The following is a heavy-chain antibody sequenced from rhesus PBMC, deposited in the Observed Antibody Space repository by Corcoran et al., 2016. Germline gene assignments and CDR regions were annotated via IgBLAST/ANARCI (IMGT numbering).Heavy chain of an antibody. Sequence: DVQLVESGGGLVKPGGSLRLSWVASGFTFSSYERHWVRHAPGKGREWVTVISERCGTIYYADFVKGRFTISRDNAKYSLFLQMNSLGAEDTAVYYCMYCSGGGNYGWGQGVLVTVSS. J-gene: IGHJ4*01. CDR2: ISERCGTI. D-gene: IGHD2-39*02. CDR1: GFTFSSYE. V-gene: IGHV3-100*02. CDR3: MYCSGGGNYG.